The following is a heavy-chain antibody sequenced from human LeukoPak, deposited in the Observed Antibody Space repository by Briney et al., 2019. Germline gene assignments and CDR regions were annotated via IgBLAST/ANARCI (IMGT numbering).Heavy chain of an antibody. Sequence: GGSLRLSCAASGFTFSSYRMNWVRQAPGKGLECVSSISSSSSYIYYADSVKGRFTISRDNAKNSMYLQMNSLRAEDTAVYYCARVDYDSSGPDYWGQGTLVTVSS. CDR1: GFTFSSYR. D-gene: IGHD3-22*01. CDR3: ARVDYDSSGPDY. J-gene: IGHJ4*02. CDR2: ISSSSSYI. V-gene: IGHV3-21*01.